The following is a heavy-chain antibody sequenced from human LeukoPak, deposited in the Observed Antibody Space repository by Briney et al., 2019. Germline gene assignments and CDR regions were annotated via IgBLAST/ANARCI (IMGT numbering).Heavy chain of an antibody. V-gene: IGHV4-4*02. D-gene: IGHD6-19*01. CDR3: ARVLYSSGWDSDYYYGMDV. CDR2: IYHSGST. Sequence: SETLSLTCAVSGGSISSSNWWSWVRQPPGKGLEWIGEIYHSGSTNYNPSLKSRVTISVDKSKNQFSLKLSSVTAADTAVYYCARVLYSSGWDSDYYYGMDVWGQGTTVTVS. J-gene: IGHJ6*02. CDR1: GGSISSSNW.